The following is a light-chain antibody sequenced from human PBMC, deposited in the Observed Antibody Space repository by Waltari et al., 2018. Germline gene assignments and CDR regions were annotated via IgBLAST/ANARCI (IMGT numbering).Light chain of an antibody. CDR1: QDIDDH. CDR2: DSL. V-gene: IGKV1-33*01. J-gene: IGKJ4*01. Sequence: DIQMTQSPSSLSASIGDRVTITCQASQDIDDHLDLHQQKPGKAPELLIYDSLNLKTGVPSRFSGGVSGRYFTLTISDLQPEDVATYYCQQYHHLPVTFGGGTKVDMK. CDR3: QQYHHLPVT.